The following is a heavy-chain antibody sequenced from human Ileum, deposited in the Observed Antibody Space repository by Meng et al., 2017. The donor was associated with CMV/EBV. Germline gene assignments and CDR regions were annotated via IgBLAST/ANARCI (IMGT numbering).Heavy chain of an antibody. Sequence: VAVVRSRGGFNQAGGSLRLSCAASGVTFSNYWMQWVRQVPGKGLVWVSRIKSDGTGITYVDSVKGRFTISRDNAKNTLYLQMTNLRVDDTAVYYCTRDYWGIPDYRGQGTLVTVSS. CDR2: IKSDGTGI. V-gene: IGHV3-74*01. CDR1: GVTFSNYW. D-gene: IGHD7-27*01. J-gene: IGHJ4*02. CDR3: TRDYWGIPDY.